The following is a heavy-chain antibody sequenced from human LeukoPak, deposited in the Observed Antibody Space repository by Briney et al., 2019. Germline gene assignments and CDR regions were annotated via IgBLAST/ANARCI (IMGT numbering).Heavy chain of an antibody. CDR3: ARGSAGYYYYYMDV. CDR2: IYYSGST. CDR1: GGSISSSSYY. J-gene: IGHJ6*03. Sequence: PSETLSLTCTVSGGSISSSSYYWGWIRQPPGKGLEWIGGIYYSGSTYYNPSLKSRVTISVDTSKNQFSLKLSSVTAADTAVYYCARGSAGYYYYYMDVWGKGTTVTVSS. V-gene: IGHV4-39*01.